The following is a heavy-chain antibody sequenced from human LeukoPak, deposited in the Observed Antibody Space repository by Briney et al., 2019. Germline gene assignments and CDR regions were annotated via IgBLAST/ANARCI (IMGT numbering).Heavy chain of an antibody. D-gene: IGHD3-22*01. CDR2: IYHSGST. Sequence: PSETLSLTCAVSGYSISSGYYWGWIRQPPGKGLEWIGSIYHSGSTYYNPSLKSRVTMSVDTSKNQFSLKLSSVTAADTAVYYCASNDSQDAFDIWGQGTMVTVSS. V-gene: IGHV4-38-2*01. CDR1: GYSISSGYY. CDR3: ASNDSQDAFDI. J-gene: IGHJ3*02.